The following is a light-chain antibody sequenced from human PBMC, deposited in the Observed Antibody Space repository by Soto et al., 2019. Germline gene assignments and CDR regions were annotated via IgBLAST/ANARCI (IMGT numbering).Light chain of an antibody. CDR2: DAS. Sequence: EIVLTQSPGTLSLSPGERATLSCSASQSVSSSYLAWYQQKPGQAPRLLIYDASSRATGIPDRFSGSGSGTDFTLTISRLEPEDFAVYYCQQYGSSSYTFGQGTKLEIK. V-gene: IGKV3-20*01. CDR1: QSVSSSY. CDR3: QQYGSSSYT. J-gene: IGKJ2*01.